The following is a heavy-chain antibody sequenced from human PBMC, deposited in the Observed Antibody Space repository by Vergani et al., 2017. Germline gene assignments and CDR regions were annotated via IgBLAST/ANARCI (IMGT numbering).Heavy chain of an antibody. D-gene: IGHD5-24*01. J-gene: IGHJ4*02. Sequence: EVQLLQSEGAVVQPGGSLRLFCVASGFTFSRHAMSWVRQGHGQGMEWVSSIKNTGDSNHYADSVKGRFTISIDNSKNTLYLQMNSLKVEDTGVYYCGRRSDNYNWGQGTLVTVSS. CDR2: IKNTGDSN. CDR3: GRRSDNYN. CDR1: GFTFSRHA. V-gene: IGHV3-23*01.